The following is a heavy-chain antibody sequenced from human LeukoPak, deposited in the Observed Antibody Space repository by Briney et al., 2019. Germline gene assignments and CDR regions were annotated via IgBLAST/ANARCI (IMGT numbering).Heavy chain of an antibody. V-gene: IGHV3-74*01. CDR2: IDYDRSIT. J-gene: IGHJ4*02. Sequence: GGSLRLSCAASGFTFSSYWIHWVRQAPGKGLVWVSRIDYDRSITNYADSVKGRFTISRDNARNTLYLQMNSLRVDDTAVYYCVKDLGGNYDYWGQGTLVTVSS. D-gene: IGHD1-7*01. CDR3: VKDLGGNYDY. CDR1: GFTFSSYW.